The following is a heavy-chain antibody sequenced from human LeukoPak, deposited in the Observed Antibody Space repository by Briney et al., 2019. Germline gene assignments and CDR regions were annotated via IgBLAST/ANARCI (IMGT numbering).Heavy chain of an antibody. CDR1: GYTFTSYG. Sequence: ASVKVSCKASGYTFTSYGISWVRQAPGQGLEWMGWISAYNGNTNYAQKLQGRVTMTTDTSTSTAYMELRSLRSDDTAVYYCARDRIRTYYSGMDVWGQGTKVTVSS. J-gene: IGHJ6*02. D-gene: IGHD2-15*01. CDR2: ISAYNGNT. CDR3: ARDRIRTYYSGMDV. V-gene: IGHV1-18*01.